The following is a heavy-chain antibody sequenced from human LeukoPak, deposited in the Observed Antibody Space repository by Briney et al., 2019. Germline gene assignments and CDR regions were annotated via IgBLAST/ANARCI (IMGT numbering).Heavy chain of an antibody. CDR1: GFTFSSYG. D-gene: IGHD4-23*01. CDR2: ISGSGGST. CDR3: ARDYGGSSPFDY. Sequence: GGSLRLSCAASGFTFSSYGMSWVRQAPGKGLEWVSGISGSGGSTYYADSVKGRFTISRDNAKNSLYLQMNSLRAEDTAVYYCARDYGGSSPFDYWGQGTLVTVSS. V-gene: IGHV3-23*01. J-gene: IGHJ4*02.